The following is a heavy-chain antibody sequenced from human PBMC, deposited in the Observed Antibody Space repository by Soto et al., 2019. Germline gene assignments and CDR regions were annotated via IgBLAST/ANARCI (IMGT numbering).Heavy chain of an antibody. V-gene: IGHV1-3*01. CDR1: GYTFTTHA. Sequence: GASVKVSCKASGYTFTTHAMHWVRQAPGQSLEWMGWINGGTGQTKHSQRFQGRVNITRDTSASTAYMELSSLRSEDTAVYYCARGKGMQENYYYYGLDIWGPGTTVTVYS. J-gene: IGHJ6*02. CDR3: ARGKGMQENYYYYGLDI. CDR2: INGGTGQT.